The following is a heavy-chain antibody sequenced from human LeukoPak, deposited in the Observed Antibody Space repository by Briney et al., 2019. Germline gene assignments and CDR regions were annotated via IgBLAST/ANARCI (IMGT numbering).Heavy chain of an antibody. V-gene: IGHV3-30*02. J-gene: IGHJ4*02. CDR2: MRYDGNNK. CDR3: AKDRWGAVASFDY. D-gene: IGHD6-19*01. CDR1: GFSFSSYV. Sequence: GGSLRLSCATSGFSFSSYVMHWVRQAPGKGLEWVAVMRYDGNNKYYADSVKGRFTISRDNSKNMLYLQMNSLGTEDTAVYYCAKDRWGAVASFDYWGQGTLVTVSS.